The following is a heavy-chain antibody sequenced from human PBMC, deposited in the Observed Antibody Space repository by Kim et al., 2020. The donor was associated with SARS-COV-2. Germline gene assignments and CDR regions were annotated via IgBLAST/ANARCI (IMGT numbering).Heavy chain of an antibody. D-gene: IGHD3-3*01. CDR3: ARGPDPLPAYYDFWSGDSGALGGYFDL. J-gene: IGHJ2*01. CDR1: GYTFTSYA. Sequence: ASVKVSCKASGYTFTSYAMNWVRQAPGQGLEWMGWINTNTGNPTYAQGFTGRFVFSLDTSVSTAYLQISSLKAEDTAVYYWARGPDPLPAYYDFWSGDSGALGGYFDLWGRGTLVTVSS. V-gene: IGHV7-4-1*02. CDR2: INTNTGNP.